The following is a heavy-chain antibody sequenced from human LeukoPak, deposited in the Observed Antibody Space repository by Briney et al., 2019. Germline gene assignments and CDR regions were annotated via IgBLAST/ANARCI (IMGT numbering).Heavy chain of an antibody. J-gene: IGHJ5*02. Sequence: PSETLSLTCTVSGGSISSYYWSWIRQPPGKGLEWIGYIYYSGGTNYNPSLKSRVTISVDTSKNQFSLKLSSVTAADTAVYYCARYSYDILTGYPKGWFDPWGQGTLVTVSS. V-gene: IGHV4-59*01. CDR1: GGSISSYY. CDR2: IYYSGGT. D-gene: IGHD3-9*01. CDR3: ARYSYDILTGYPKGWFDP.